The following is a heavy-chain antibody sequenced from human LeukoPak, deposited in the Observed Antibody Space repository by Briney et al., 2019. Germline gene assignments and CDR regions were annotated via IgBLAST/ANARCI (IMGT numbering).Heavy chain of an antibody. CDR1: GYTFTSYD. CDR3: ARGISGRIAPWGRIVVVITANYFDC. D-gene: IGHD3-22*01. J-gene: IGHJ4*02. Sequence: ASVKVSCKASGYTFTSYDINWVRQATGQGLEWTGWMNPNSGNTGYAQKFQGRVTMTRNTSISTAYMELSSLRSEDTAVYYCARGISGRIAPWGRIVVVITANYFDCWGQGTLVTVSS. V-gene: IGHV1-8*01. CDR2: MNPNSGNT.